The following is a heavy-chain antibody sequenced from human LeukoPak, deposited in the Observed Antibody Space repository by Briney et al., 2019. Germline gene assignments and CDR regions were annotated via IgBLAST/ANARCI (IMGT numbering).Heavy chain of an antibody. CDR3: ARGPLYSSSWYYP. J-gene: IGHJ5*02. V-gene: IGHV4-34*01. CDR1: GGSFSGYY. Sequence: SETLSLTCAVYGGSFSGYYWSWIRQPPGKGLEWIGEINHSGSTNYNPSLKSRVTISVDTSKNQFSLKLSSVTAADTAVYYCARGPLYSSSWYYPWGQGTLVTVSS. CDR2: INHSGST. D-gene: IGHD6-13*01.